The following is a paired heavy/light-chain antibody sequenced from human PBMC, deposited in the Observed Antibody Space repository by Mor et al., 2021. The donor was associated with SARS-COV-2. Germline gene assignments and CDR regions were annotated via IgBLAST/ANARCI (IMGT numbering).Light chain of an antibody. J-gene: IGKJ2*01. CDR1: QTLLHSNGYNY. CDR3: MHSLQTPYT. Sequence: DIVMTQSPLSLPVTPGEPASISCRSSQTLLHSNGYNYLDWYLQKSGQSPQLLIYLGSNRASGVPDRFSGSGSGTDFTLKISRVEAEDVGVYYCMHSLQTPYTFGQGTRLEIK. CDR2: LGS. V-gene: IGKV2-28*01.
Heavy chain of an antibody. V-gene: IGHV4-61*01. D-gene: IGHD4-17*01. J-gene: IGHJ6*03. CDR2: IYNSGST. Sequence: QVQLQESGPGLVKPSETLSLTCTVSGGPVSSDSYYWNWIRQPPGKGLEWIGYIYNSGSTNYNPSLESRVTISIDTSKKQFSLKLSSVTAADTALYYCARGKASVTQGGYYYYYMDVWGKGTTVTVSS. CDR3: ARGKASVTQGGYYYYYMDV. CDR1: GGPVSSDSYY.